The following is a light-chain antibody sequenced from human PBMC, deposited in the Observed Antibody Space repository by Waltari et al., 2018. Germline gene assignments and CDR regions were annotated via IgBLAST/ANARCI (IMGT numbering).Light chain of an antibody. Sequence: DIVMTQSPDSLPVSLGERATINCKSSQSVSYTASNKHYLAWYKQKPGQPPKLIIYGATNRESGFPDRFSGRGSGTDFTLTSSRLQAEDVAVYYCQQYYTTPLTCGGGTKVEI. CDR3: QQYYTTPLT. J-gene: IGKJ4*01. CDR2: GAT. V-gene: IGKV4-1*01. CDR1: QSVSYTASNKHY.